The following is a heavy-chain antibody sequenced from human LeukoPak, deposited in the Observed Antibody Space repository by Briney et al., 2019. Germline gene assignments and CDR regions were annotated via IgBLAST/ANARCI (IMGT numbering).Heavy chain of an antibody. CDR1: GYTFTSYG. D-gene: IGHD3-22*01. CDR3: ARDRKYYYDSSGLDI. V-gene: IGHV1-18*01. Sequence: GASVKVSCKASGYTFTSYGISWGRQAPGQGPEWMGWISAYNGNTNYAQKLQGRVTMTTDTSTSTAYMELRSLRSDDTAVYYCARDRKYYYDSSGLDIWGQGTMVTVSS. J-gene: IGHJ3*02. CDR2: ISAYNGNT.